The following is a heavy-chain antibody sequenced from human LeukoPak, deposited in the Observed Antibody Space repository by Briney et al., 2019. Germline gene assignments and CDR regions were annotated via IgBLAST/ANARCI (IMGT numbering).Heavy chain of an antibody. CDR2: FDPEDGGT. D-gene: IGHD6-13*01. V-gene: IGHV1-24*01. Sequence: ASVKVSCKVSGYTLTELSMHWVRQAPGKGLEWMGGFDPEDGGTIYAQKFQGRVTMTEDTSTDTAYMELSSLRSEDTAVYYCAATRHRSSSWYFFDYWGQGTLVTVSS. CDR3: AATRHRSSSWYFFDY. J-gene: IGHJ4*02. CDR1: GYTLTELS.